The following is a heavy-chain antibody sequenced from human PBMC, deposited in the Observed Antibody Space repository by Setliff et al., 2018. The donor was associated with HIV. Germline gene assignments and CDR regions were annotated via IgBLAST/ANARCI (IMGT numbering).Heavy chain of an antibody. CDR1: GGTFSDYA. CDR3: VRVGPWYYGRSGYLASWDY. V-gene: IGHV1-69*13. J-gene: IGHJ4*02. D-gene: IGHD3-22*01. Sequence: SVKVSCKVSGGTFSDYAVTWVRQAPGQGLEWMGGVIPVFGTGNYAQKFQGRVTITADHPTTTTYMELSSLSSEDTAVYYCVRVGPWYYGRSGYLASWDYWGQGTQVTVSS. CDR2: VIPVFGTG.